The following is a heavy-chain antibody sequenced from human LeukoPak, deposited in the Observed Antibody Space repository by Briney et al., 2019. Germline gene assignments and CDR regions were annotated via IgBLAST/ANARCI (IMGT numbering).Heavy chain of an antibody. CDR2: ISSSSSYI. CDR1: GFTFSSYS. V-gene: IGHV3-21*01. D-gene: IGHD3-3*01. Sequence: GGSLRLSCAASGFTFSSYSMNWVRQAPGKGLEWVSSISSSSSYIYYADSVKGRFTISRDNAKNSPYLQMNSLRAEDTAVYYCARAQGLEFVDYWGQGTLVTVSS. CDR3: ARAQGLEFVDY. J-gene: IGHJ4*02.